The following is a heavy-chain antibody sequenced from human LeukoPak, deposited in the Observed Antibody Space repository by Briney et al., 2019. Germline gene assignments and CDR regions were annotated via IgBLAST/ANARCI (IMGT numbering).Heavy chain of an antibody. D-gene: IGHD1-14*01. CDR1: GFTFSTYA. V-gene: IGHV3-23*01. CDR3: AKDKGAVTGTFDY. J-gene: IGHJ4*02. Sequence: PGRSLRLSCEASGFTFSTYAMSWVRQAPGKGLEWVSGLTGGGGGTSYADSVKGRFTISRDNSKNTLYLQMNSLRAEDTAVYYCAKDKGAVTGTFDYWGQGTLVTVSS. CDR2: LTGGGGGT.